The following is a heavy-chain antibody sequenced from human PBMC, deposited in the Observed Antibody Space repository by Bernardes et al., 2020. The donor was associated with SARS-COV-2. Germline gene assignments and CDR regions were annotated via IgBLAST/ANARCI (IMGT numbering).Heavy chain of an antibody. Sequence: GWSLRLSCAASGFTVSNDYMSWVRQAPGKGLEWVSIIFSAGNTDYADSVKGRFTISRDNSANTVYLQMSSLRAEDTAVYYCARERDEYGGNSGLYFFDYWGQGTLVTVSS. D-gene: IGHD4-17*01. J-gene: IGHJ4*02. CDR2: IFSAGNT. V-gene: IGHV3-53*01. CDR3: ARERDEYGGNSGLYFFDY. CDR1: GFTVSNDY.